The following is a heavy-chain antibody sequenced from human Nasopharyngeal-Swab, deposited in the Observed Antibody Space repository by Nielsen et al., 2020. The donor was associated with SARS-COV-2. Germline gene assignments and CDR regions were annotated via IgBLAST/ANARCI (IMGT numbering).Heavy chain of an antibody. V-gene: IGHV3-23*01. J-gene: IGHJ5*02. Sequence: GGSLRLSCAASGFTFSSYAMSWVRQAPGKGLEWVSAISGSGGSTYYADSVKGRFTISRGNSKNTLYLQMNSLRAEDTAVYYCAKDPRIAVAGTAWFDPWGQGTLVTVSS. CDR2: ISGSGGST. CDR1: GFTFSSYA. CDR3: AKDPRIAVAGTAWFDP. D-gene: IGHD6-19*01.